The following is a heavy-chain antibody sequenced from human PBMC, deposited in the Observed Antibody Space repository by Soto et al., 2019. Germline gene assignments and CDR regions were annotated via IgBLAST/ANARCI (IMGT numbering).Heavy chain of an antibody. J-gene: IGHJ6*03. V-gene: IGHV3-11*01. D-gene: IGHD3-3*01. CDR1: GFTFSDYY. CDR2: ISSSGSTI. CDR3: AAERGLRPGYYGHDYYYYYMDV. Sequence: GGSLRLSCAASGFTFSDYYMSWIRQAPGKGLEWVSYISSSGSTIYYADSVKGRFTISRDNAKNSLYLQMNSLRAEDTTVYYYAAERGLRPGYYGHDYYYYYMDVWGKGTTVTVSS.